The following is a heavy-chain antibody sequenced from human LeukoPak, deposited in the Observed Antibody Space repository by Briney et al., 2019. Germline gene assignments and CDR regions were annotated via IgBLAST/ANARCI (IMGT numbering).Heavy chain of an antibody. CDR1: GFTFSRYW. D-gene: IGHD2-15*01. CDR2: INSDGSST. J-gene: IGHJ5*02. Sequence: PGGSLRLSCAASGFTFSRYWMHWVRQGPGKGLVRVSRINSDGSSTSYADSVKGRFTISRDNAKNTLYLQMNSLRAEDTAAYYCAREYSTGFDPWGQGTLVTVSS. CDR3: AREYSTGFDP. V-gene: IGHV3-74*01.